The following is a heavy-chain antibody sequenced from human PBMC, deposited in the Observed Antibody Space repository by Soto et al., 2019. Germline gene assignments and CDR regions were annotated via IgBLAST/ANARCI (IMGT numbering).Heavy chain of an antibody. Sequence: GASMKVSRKTSGYSFTTYGISWVRQAPGQGLEWMGWISAYNGNTNYAQKLQGRVTMTTDTTTSTAYMELRSLRSDDTAVYYCAREGPAPYYYYGMDVWGQGSTVTVSS. CDR3: AREGPAPYYYYGMDV. CDR1: GYSFTTYG. CDR2: ISAYNGNT. J-gene: IGHJ6*02. V-gene: IGHV1-18*01.